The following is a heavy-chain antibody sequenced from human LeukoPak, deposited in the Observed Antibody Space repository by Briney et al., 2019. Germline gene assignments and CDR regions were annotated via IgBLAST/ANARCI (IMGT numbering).Heavy chain of an antibody. D-gene: IGHD3-9*01. Sequence: ASVNVSFKASGYTFTSYYMHWVRQAPGQGLEWMGIINPSGGSTSYAQKFQGRVTMTRDTYTSTVYMEMSSLRYEDTAVHYCARDYYDILTGYYTNSYYYGMDVWGQGTTVTVSS. CDR3: ARDYYDILTGYYTNSYYYGMDV. CDR1: GYTFTSYY. CDR2: INPSGGST. V-gene: IGHV1-46*01. J-gene: IGHJ6*02.